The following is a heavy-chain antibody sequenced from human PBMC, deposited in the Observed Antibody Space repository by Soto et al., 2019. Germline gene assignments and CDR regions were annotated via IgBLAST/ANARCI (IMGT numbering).Heavy chain of an antibody. CDR2: IIPIFGTA. D-gene: IGHD3-3*01. Sequence: SVKVSSKASAGTFSSYAISWVRQAPGQGLEWMGGIIPIFGTANYAQKFQGRVTITADKSTSTAYMELSSLRSEDTAVYYCARADTRGLEYYFDYWGQGTLVTVSS. CDR3: ARADTRGLEYYFDY. V-gene: IGHV1-69*06. J-gene: IGHJ4*02. CDR1: AGTFSSYA.